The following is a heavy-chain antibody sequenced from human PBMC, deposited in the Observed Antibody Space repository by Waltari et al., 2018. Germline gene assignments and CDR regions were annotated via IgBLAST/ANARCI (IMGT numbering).Heavy chain of an antibody. Sequence: SWGWIRQGPGKGLEWIGSMSYSGSTYYKPSLKRRVTISVDTSKDKFSLKVNSVTAADTAVYYCARQNSLSNDGFDVWGRGTMVTVSS. CDR2: MSYSGST. CDR3: ARQNSLSNDGFDV. J-gene: IGHJ3*01. V-gene: IGHV4-39*01. CDR1: S.